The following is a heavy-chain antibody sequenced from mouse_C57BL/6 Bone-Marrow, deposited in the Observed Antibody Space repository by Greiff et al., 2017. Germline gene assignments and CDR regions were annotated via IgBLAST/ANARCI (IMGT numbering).Heavy chain of an antibody. CDR2: ITPNYGTT. V-gene: IGHV1-39*01. CDR1: GYSFTDDN. Sequence: VQLQQSGPELVKPAASVKISCNASGYSFTDDNMNWVKQSNGKSLEWIGVITPNYGTTSYNQKFKGKATLTVDPSSSTSYMQLNSLTSETSAVYYGARDYYYYAMDYWGQGTSVTVSS. D-gene: IGHD1-1*01. J-gene: IGHJ4*01. CDR3: ARDYYYYAMDY.